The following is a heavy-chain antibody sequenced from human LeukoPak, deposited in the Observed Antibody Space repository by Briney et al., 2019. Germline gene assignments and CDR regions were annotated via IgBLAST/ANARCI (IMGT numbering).Heavy chain of an antibody. J-gene: IGHJ4*02. V-gene: IGHV1-18*01. Sequence: ATVKVSCKTSGFAFTSYGISWVRQAPGQGREWMGWISGYNGNTNSAQKFQGRVTMTRDTSTSTAYMELRSLRSDDTALYYCARDWGRMVTAFFDYWGQGTLVTVSS. CDR3: ARDWGRMVTAFFDY. CDR2: ISGYNGNT. D-gene: IGHD2-21*02. CDR1: GFAFTSYG.